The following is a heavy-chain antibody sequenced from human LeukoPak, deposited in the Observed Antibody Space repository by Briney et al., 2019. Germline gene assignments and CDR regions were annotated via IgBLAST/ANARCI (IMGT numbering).Heavy chain of an antibody. D-gene: IGHD2-15*01. CDR3: ARLDCFVEGCYNH. Sequence: SETLSLTCSVSGGSVTSSYWNWIRQPPGQGLERIGYVSSDGTTNFTPSLRSRLIMSVDTAKNDISLILTSVTGADTAIYYCARLDCFVEGCYNHWGRGTLVTVSS. V-gene: IGHV4-59*08. CDR2: VSSDGTT. J-gene: IGHJ4*02. CDR1: GGSVTSSY.